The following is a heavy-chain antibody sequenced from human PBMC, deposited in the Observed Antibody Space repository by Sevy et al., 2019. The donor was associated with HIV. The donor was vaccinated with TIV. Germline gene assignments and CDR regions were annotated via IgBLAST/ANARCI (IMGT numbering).Heavy chain of an antibody. CDR2: IRNKADSYTT. CDR3: ATRAGIAAAGRVFDY. Sequence: GGSLRLSCAASGFTFSDHYMEWVRQAPGKGLEWVGRIRNKADSYTTEYAASVKGRFTISREDSKNSLHLLMNSLKTEDTAVYYCATRAGIAAAGRVFDYWGQGTLVTVSS. J-gene: IGHJ4*02. V-gene: IGHV3-72*01. D-gene: IGHD6-13*01. CDR1: GFTFSDHY.